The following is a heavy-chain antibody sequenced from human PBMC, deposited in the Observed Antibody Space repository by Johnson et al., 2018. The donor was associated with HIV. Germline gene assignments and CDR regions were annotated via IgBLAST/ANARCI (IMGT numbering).Heavy chain of an antibody. J-gene: IGHJ3*02. CDR1: GFTFSSYD. CDR2: IVTAGDT. V-gene: IGHV3-13*01. Sequence: VQLVESGGGLVQPGRSLSLSCAASGFTFSSYDMHWFRQAPGKGLEWFSAIVTAGDTSYPGPVKGRFTISRENAKNSLYLQMNSLRAGDTAVYYCARVTKDAVDNWGKGTMVTVSS. CDR3: ARVTKDAVDN.